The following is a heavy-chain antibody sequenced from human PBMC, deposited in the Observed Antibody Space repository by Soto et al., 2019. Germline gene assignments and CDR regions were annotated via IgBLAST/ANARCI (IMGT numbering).Heavy chain of an antibody. Sequence: SQTLSLTCAISGDSVSSNSAAWNWIRQSPSRGLEWLGRTYYRSKWYNDYAVSVKSRITINPDTSKNQFSLQLNSVTPEDTAVYYCARDLDGAVAGLDYSYGMDVWGQGTTVTVSS. V-gene: IGHV6-1*01. CDR2: TYYRSKWYN. J-gene: IGHJ6*02. CDR3: ARDLDGAVAGLDYSYGMDV. D-gene: IGHD6-19*01. CDR1: GDSVSSNSAA.